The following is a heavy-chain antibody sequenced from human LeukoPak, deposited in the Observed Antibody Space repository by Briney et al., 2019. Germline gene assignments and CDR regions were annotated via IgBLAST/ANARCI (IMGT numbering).Heavy chain of an antibody. CDR3: ARGLGIFGVSWFDP. CDR1: GGSFSGYF. J-gene: IGHJ5*02. V-gene: IGHV4-34*01. Sequence: SETLSLTCAVYGGSFSGYFWRWIRQPPGKGLEWMGEINHSGSTNYNPSLKSRVTISVDTSKNQFSLKLSSVTAADTAVYYCARGLGIFGVSWFDPWGQETLVTVSS. CDR2: INHSGST. D-gene: IGHD3-3*01.